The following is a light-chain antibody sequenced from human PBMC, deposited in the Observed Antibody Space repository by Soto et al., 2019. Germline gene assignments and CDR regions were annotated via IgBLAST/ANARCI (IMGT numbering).Light chain of an antibody. CDR2: GAS. J-gene: IGKJ4*01. CDR3: QQYGSSPPLT. V-gene: IGKV3-20*01. CDR1: RSVSSSF. Sequence: EIVLTQSPGTLSLSPGGRATLSCRASRSVSSSFLAWYQQKPGQAPRLLIYGASSRATGIPDRFSGSGSGTDFTLTISRLEPEDFAVYYCQQYGSSPPLTFGGGTKVDI.